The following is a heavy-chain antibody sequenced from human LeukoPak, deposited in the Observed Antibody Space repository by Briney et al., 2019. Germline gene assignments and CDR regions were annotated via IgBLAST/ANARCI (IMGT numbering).Heavy chain of an antibody. CDR2: IRGKTDGGTT. CDR1: GFTFINAW. V-gene: IGHV3-15*01. CDR3: SSRTTVTTIEY. Sequence: PGGSLRLSCAASGFTFINAWMSWVRQAPGKGLEWVGHIRGKTDGGTTGYAAPVRGRFTISKDDSKNTAYLQMNSLQTEDTAVYYCSSRTTVTTIEYWGQGTLVTVSS. J-gene: IGHJ4*02. D-gene: IGHD4-17*01.